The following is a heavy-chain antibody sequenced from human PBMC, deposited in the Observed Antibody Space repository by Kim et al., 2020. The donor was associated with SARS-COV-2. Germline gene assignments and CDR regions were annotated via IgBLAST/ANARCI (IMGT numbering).Heavy chain of an antibody. CDR1: GFTFGDYA. D-gene: IGHD3-16*02. CDR3: AKAWYYDYVWGSYRYGYFDY. CDR2: ISWNSGSI. V-gene: IGHV3-9*01. J-gene: IGHJ4*02. Sequence: GGSLRLSCAASGFTFGDYAMHWVRQAPGKGLEWVSGISWNSGSIGYADSVKGRFTISRDNAKNSLYLQMNSLRAEDTALYYCAKAWYYDYVWGSYRYGYFDYWGQGTLVTVSS.